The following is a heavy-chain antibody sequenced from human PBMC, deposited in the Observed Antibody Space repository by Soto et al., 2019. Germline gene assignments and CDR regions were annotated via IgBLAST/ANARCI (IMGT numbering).Heavy chain of an antibody. D-gene: IGHD5-12*01. V-gene: IGHV4-39*07. Sequence: SETLSLTCTVSGGSISSSSYYWGWIRQPPGKGLEWIGSIYYSGSTYYNPSLKSRVTISVDTSTNQFSLKLSSVTAADTAVYYCARDLFGDGYNYGHWGQGTLVTVSS. CDR2: IYYSGST. CDR3: ARDLFGDGYNYGH. CDR1: GGSISSSSYY. J-gene: IGHJ4*02.